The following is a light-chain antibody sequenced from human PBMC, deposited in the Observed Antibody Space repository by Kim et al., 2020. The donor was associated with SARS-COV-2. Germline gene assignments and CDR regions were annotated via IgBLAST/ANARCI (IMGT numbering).Light chain of an antibody. CDR2: QDL. V-gene: IGLV3-1*01. Sequence: VAPGQTAGITCSGDELGDKYVCWYQQRPGQSPVLVIYQDLKRPSGIPERFSGSTSGNTATLTISVTQAGDEAAYYCQAWDSSTAVFGGGTKLTVL. J-gene: IGLJ2*01. CDR1: ELGDKY. CDR3: QAWDSSTAV.